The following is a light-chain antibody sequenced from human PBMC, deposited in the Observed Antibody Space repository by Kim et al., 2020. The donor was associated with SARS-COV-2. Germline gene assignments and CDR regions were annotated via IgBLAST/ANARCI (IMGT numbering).Light chain of an antibody. CDR3: QQGDSFPWT. J-gene: IGKJ1*01. CDR1: QHISSW. CDR2: GAL. Sequence: DIQMTQSPSSVSASVGDRVTITCRASQHISSWLAWYQQKPGKAPNLLIYGALILQSGVPSRFSGSGSGTDFTLTISSLQPEDFATYYCQQGDSFPWTFGQGTKVEI. V-gene: IGKV1-12*01.